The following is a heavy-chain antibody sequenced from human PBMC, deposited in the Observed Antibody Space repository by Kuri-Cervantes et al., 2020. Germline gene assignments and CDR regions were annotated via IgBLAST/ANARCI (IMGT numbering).Heavy chain of an antibody. CDR3: ARARLAAAGHYGVDV. J-gene: IGHJ6*02. CDR1: GFTFSSYG. V-gene: IGHV3-33*01. D-gene: IGHD6-13*01. Sequence: GGSLRLSCAASGFTFSSYGMHWVRQAPGKGLEWVAVIWYDGSNKYYADSVKGRFTISRDNSKNTLYLQMNSLRAEDTAVYYCARARLAAAGHYGVDVWGQGTTVTVSS. CDR2: IWYDGSNK.